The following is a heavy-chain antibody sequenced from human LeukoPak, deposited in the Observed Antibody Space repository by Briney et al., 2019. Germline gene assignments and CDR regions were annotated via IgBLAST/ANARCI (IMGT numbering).Heavy chain of an antibody. CDR2: IIPIFGTA. Sequence: ASVKVSCKASGGTFSSYAISWVRQAPGQGLEWMGGIIPIFGTANYAQKFQGRVTITADESTSTAYMELSSLRSEDTAVYYCAREMNSAHAFDIWGQGTMVTVSS. J-gene: IGHJ3*02. CDR3: AREMNSAHAFDI. V-gene: IGHV1-69*13. D-gene: IGHD1/OR15-1a*01. CDR1: GGTFSSYA.